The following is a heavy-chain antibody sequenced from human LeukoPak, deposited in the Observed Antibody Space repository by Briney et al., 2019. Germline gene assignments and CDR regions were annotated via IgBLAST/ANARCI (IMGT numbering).Heavy chain of an antibody. CDR2: IRNDGFYK. CDR3: ARAVAGSAFDH. D-gene: IGHD4-23*01. Sequence: PGGSLRLSCGTSGFTFSDHAVHWVRQAPGKGVEWLAFIRNDGFYKYYSESGKRRFIISRDNSKNTLFLQMNSLRPDDTALYYCARAVAGSAFDHWGQGTLVAVSS. V-gene: IGHV3-30*02. J-gene: IGHJ4*02. CDR1: GFTFSDHA.